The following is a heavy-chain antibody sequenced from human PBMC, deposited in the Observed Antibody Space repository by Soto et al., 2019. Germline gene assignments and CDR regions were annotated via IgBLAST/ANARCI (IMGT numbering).Heavy chain of an antibody. D-gene: IGHD5-12*01. Sequence: QVQLQESGPGLVKPSETLSLTCTVSGGSVSSGSYYWSWIRQPPGKGLEWIGYINYSGSANYNPPPKSRVTISLDTAKNPFSLKLSSVTAADTAVYYCARAPFSGYDVYYYYGLDVWGQGTTVTVSS. J-gene: IGHJ6*02. CDR1: GGSVSSGSYY. CDR3: ARAPFSGYDVYYYYGLDV. V-gene: IGHV4-61*01. CDR2: INYSGSA.